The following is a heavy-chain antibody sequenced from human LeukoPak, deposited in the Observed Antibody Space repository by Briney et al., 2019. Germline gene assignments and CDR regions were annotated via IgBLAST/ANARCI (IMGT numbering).Heavy chain of an antibody. Sequence: GGSLRLSCAASGFTFSSYSMHWVRQAPGKGLEWVSYISSSSSTIYYADSVKGRFTISRDNAKNSLYLQMNSLRAEDTAVYYCARGGNYEFWSGYTQNWFDPWGQGTLVTVSS. V-gene: IGHV3-48*01. D-gene: IGHD3-3*01. J-gene: IGHJ5*02. CDR3: ARGGNYEFWSGYTQNWFDP. CDR2: ISSSSSTI. CDR1: GFTFSSYS.